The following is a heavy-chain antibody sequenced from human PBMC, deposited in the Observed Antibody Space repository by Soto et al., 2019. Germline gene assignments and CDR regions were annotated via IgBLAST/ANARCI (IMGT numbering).Heavy chain of an antibody. D-gene: IGHD6-19*01. CDR2: LKQDGYEK. V-gene: IGHV3-7*01. J-gene: IGHJ6*02. CDR3: SRDADASGWYHYGMDV. CDR1: GFPLSSFW. Sequence: EGSLRLSCAASGFPLSSFWMHRDRQDPGKGLEWEANLKQDGYEKYYVDSVRGRFFISRDNAKNSLYLQLNSLRAEDTAVYYCSRDADASGWYHYGMDVWGQGTLVTVSS.